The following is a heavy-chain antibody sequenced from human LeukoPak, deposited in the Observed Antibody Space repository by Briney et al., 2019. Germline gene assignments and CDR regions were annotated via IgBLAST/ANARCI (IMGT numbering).Heavy chain of an antibody. J-gene: IGHJ2*01. V-gene: IGHV3-9*01. CDR3: AKDIAAAGTGWYFDL. D-gene: IGHD6-13*01. CDR2: ISWNSGSI. Sequence: GRSLRLSCAASGFTFDDYAMHWVRQAPGKGLEWVSGISWNSGSIGYADSVKGRFTISRDNAKNSLYLQMNSLRAEDTALYYCAKDIAAAGTGWYFDLWGRGTLVTVSS. CDR1: GFTFDDYA.